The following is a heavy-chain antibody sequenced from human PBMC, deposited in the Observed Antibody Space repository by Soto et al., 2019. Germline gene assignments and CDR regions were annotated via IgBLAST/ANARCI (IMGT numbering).Heavy chain of an antibody. D-gene: IGHD4-17*01. Sequence: SETLSLTCTVSGGSISSYYWSWIRQPPGKGLEWIGYIYYSGSTNYNPSLKSRVTISVDTSKNQFSLKLSSVTAADTAVYYCARPIPHDYGEYLSLAGIDPWGQGTLVTVSS. CDR2: IYYSGST. CDR1: GGSISSYY. V-gene: IGHV4-59*08. J-gene: IGHJ5*02. CDR3: ARPIPHDYGEYLSLAGIDP.